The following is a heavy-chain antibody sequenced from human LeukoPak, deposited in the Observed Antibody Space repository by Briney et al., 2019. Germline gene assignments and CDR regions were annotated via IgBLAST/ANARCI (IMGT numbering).Heavy chain of an antibody. CDR2: FDPEDGET. J-gene: IGHJ4*02. CDR3: ATELPQYSGSYYNYQDY. V-gene: IGHV1-24*01. D-gene: IGHD1-26*01. Sequence: ASVKVSCKVSGYTLTELSMHWVRQAPGKGLEWMGGFDPEDGETIYAQKLQGRVTMTEDTSTDTAYMELSSLRSEDTAVYYCATELPQYSGSYYNYQDYWGQGTLVTVSS. CDR1: GYTLTELS.